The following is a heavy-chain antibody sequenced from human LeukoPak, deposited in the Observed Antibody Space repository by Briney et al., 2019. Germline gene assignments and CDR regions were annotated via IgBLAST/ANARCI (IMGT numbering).Heavy chain of an antibody. J-gene: IGHJ4*02. CDR2: IYHSGST. CDR3: ARKYFHFDY. Sequence: PSETLSLTCTVSGFSINSGYSWGWIRQPPEKGLEWIGNIYHSGSTYYNPSLKSRVTISVDTSKNQFSLKLSSVTAADTAVYYCARKYFHFDYWGQGTLVTVSS. D-gene: IGHD2/OR15-2a*01. CDR1: GFSINSGYS. V-gene: IGHV4-38-2*02.